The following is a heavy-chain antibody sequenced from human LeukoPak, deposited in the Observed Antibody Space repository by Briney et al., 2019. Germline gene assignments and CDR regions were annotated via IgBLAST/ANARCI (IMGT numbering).Heavy chain of an antibody. CDR1: GGSISSGDYY. Sequence: PSETLSLTCTVSGGSISSGDYYWSWIRQPPGKGLEWIVYIYYSGSTYYNPSLKSRVTISVDTSKNQFSLKLSSVTAADTAVYYCARFAPGDAFDIWGQGTMVTVSS. CDR3: ARFAPGDAFDI. J-gene: IGHJ3*02. CDR2: IYYSGST. D-gene: IGHD1-14*01. V-gene: IGHV4-30-4*01.